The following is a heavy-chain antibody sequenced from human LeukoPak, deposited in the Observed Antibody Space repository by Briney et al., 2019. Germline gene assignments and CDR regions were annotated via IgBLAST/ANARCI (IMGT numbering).Heavy chain of an antibody. CDR1: GDSVSSNSAA. V-gene: IGHV6-1*01. Sequence: SPTLSLTCAISGDSVSSNSAAWNWLRQSPSRGLEWLGRTYYRSKWYNDYAVSVKSRITINPDTSKNQFSLQLNSVTPEDTAVYYCAKANSEIAAVGNYYYGMDVWGQGTTVTVSS. CDR2: TYYRSKWYN. J-gene: IGHJ6*02. CDR3: AKANSEIAAVGNYYYGMDV. D-gene: IGHD6-13*01.